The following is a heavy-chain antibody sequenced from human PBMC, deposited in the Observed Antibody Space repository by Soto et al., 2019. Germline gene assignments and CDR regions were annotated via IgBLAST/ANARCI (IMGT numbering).Heavy chain of an antibody. CDR3: VGPGWLDFDY. D-gene: IGHD5-12*01. CDR2: ISGSGGRT. V-gene: IGHV3-23*01. Sequence: PVGSLTLSCAASGFTFSSFGMSWVRQAPGKGLEWVSAISGSGGRTYYAHSVKGRFTISRDNSKNTLYLQMNSLRAEDTAVYYCVGPGWLDFDYWGQGTLVTVSS. CDR1: GFTFSSFG. J-gene: IGHJ4*02.